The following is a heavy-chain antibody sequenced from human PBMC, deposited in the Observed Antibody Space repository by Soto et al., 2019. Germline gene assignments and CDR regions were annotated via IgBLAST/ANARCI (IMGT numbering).Heavy chain of an antibody. V-gene: IGHV4-39*01. CDR1: GGSVTNSSYY. J-gene: IGHJ4*02. CDR3: VSQRTTVPTQAYFDY. Sequence: SETLSLTCTVSGGSVTNSSYYWVWIRQSPGKGLEWIGSVYYRGRSYSKSSVKSRVTISVDTSKNRFSLSLNSVTASDTAVYFCVSQRTTVPTQAYFDYWGPGALVTVSS. CDR2: VYYRGRS. D-gene: IGHD4-17*01.